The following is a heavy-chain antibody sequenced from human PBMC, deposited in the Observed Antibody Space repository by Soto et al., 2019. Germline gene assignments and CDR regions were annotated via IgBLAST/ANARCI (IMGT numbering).Heavy chain of an antibody. J-gene: IGHJ4*02. D-gene: IGHD3-9*01. Sequence: HPGGPLRLSCAASAFTFSSYAMSWVRQAPGKGLEWVSAISGSGGSTYYADSVKGRFTISRDNPKNTLYLQMNSLRAEDTAVYYCAKEGAYYDILTRYYVDYLGQGTLVTVSS. CDR3: AKEGAYYDILTRYYVDY. V-gene: IGHV3-23*01. CDR1: AFTFSSYA. CDR2: ISGSGGST.